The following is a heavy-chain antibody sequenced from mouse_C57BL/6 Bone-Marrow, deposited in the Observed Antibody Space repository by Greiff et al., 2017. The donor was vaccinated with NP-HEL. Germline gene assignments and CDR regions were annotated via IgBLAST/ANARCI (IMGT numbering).Heavy chain of an antibody. Sequence: QVQLKQSGAELARPGASVKLSCKASGYTFTSYGISWVKQRTGQGLEWIGEIYPRSGNTYYNEKFKGKATLTADKSSSTAYMELRSLTSEDSAVYFCAREDYYYGSSPWFAYWGQGTLVTVSA. CDR3: AREDYYYGSSPWFAY. J-gene: IGHJ3*01. V-gene: IGHV1-81*01. CDR1: GYTFTSYG. D-gene: IGHD1-1*01. CDR2: IYPRSGNT.